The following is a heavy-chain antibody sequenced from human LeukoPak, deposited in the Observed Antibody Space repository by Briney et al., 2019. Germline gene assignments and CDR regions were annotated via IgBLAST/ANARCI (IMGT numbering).Heavy chain of an antibody. CDR1: GYTFTGYY. CDR3: ARRCDSSGYYSPGCY. D-gene: IGHD3-22*01. Sequence: ASVKVSCKASGYTFTGYYMHWVRQAPGQGLEWMGWINPNGGGTNYAQKFQGRVTMTRDTSISTAYMELSRLRSDDTAVYYCARRCDSSGYYSPGCYWGQGTLVTVSS. CDR2: INPNGGGT. V-gene: IGHV1-2*02. J-gene: IGHJ4*02.